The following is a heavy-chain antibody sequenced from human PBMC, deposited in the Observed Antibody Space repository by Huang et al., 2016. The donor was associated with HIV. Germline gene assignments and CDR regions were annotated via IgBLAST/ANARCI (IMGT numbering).Heavy chain of an antibody. CDR3: ARHREGPVAYYSGWGSHLNYMDV. J-gene: IGHJ6*03. D-gene: IGHD3-10*01. Sequence: QLLLQESGPGLVKPSEALALTCAVSGGSIRSSDYHWGWIRQPPGKGLEWIGSFYYKGSTHYSPSLKRRVTIAVDTSKNLFFLNLTSMTAADTAVYYCARHREGPVAYYSGWGSHLNYMDVWGRGRTVVVSS. CDR2: FYYKGST. V-gene: IGHV4-39*01. CDR1: GGSIRSSDYH.